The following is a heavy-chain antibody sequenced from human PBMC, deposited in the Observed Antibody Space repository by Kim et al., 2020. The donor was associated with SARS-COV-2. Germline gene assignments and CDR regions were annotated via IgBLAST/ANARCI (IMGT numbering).Heavy chain of an antibody. V-gene: IGHV3-74*01. CDR3: ATYSDINWDAFDI. J-gene: IGHJ3*02. CDR2: ISKDGSTT. D-gene: IGHD3-22*01. Sequence: GGSLRLSCAASGFTFSSYWMHWVRQTPGKGLVWVSRISKDGSTTTYADSVKGRFTISRDNAENTLYLQMNSLRAEDTAVYYCATYSDINWDAFDIWGQGTMVTVSS. CDR1: GFTFSSYW.